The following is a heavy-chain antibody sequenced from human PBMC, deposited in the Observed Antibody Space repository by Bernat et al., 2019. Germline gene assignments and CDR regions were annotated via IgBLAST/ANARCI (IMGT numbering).Heavy chain of an antibody. V-gene: IGHV4-39*01. CDR3: ARYGITIFGVVSPFDY. D-gene: IGHD3-3*01. J-gene: IGHJ4*02. CDR1: GGSISSSSYY. CDR2: ISYSGST. Sequence: QLQLQESGPGLVKPSETLSLTCTVSGGSISSSSYYWGWIRQPPGKGLEWIGSISYSGSTYYNPSLKSRVTISVDTSKNQFSLKLSSVTAADTAVYYCARYGITIFGVVSPFDYWGQGTLVTVSS.